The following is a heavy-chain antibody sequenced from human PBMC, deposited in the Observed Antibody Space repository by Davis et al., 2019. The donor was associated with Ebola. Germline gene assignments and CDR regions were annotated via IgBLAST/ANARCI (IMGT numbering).Heavy chain of an antibody. CDR1: GGSSSGYY. V-gene: IGHV4-34*01. CDR3: ARGRYSSGWYFWFDP. Sequence: MPSETLSLTCAVYGGSSSGYYWSWIRQPPGKGLEWIGEINHSGSTNYNPSLKSRVTISVDTSKNQFSLKLSSVTAADTAVYYCARGRYSSGWYFWFDPWGQGTLVTVSS. CDR2: INHSGST. D-gene: IGHD6-19*01. J-gene: IGHJ5*02.